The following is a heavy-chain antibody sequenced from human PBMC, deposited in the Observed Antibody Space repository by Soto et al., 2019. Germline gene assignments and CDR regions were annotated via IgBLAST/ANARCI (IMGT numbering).Heavy chain of an antibody. Sequence: PSETLSLTCTVSGDSISDYYWSWIRQPAGKGLEWIGRIYTTGSTDYNPSLKSRVTISIDMSKNQFSLKVTSMTAADTDVYYCARERREKIHDGYDIDYWGQGTLVTVSS. J-gene: IGHJ4*02. CDR3: ARERREKIHDGYDIDY. V-gene: IGHV4-4*07. CDR1: GDSISDYY. D-gene: IGHD5-12*01. CDR2: IYTTGST.